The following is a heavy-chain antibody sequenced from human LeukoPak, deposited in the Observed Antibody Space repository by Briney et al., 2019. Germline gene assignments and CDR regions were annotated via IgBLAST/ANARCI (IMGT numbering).Heavy chain of an antibody. CDR2: INTGGIIT. CDR1: GFIFSSYS. Sequence: PGGSLRLSCAASGFIFSSYSMNWVRQAPGKGLEWVSYINTGGIITSYADSVKGRFTISRDNAKNSLNLQMNSLRDQDTAVYYCAREGFYGGFDIWGQGTMVTVSS. V-gene: IGHV3-48*02. J-gene: IGHJ3*02. CDR3: AREGFYGGFDI. D-gene: IGHD4/OR15-4a*01.